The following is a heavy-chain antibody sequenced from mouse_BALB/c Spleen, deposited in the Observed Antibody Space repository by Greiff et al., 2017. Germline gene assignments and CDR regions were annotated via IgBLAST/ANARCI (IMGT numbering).Heavy chain of an antibody. J-gene: IGHJ4*01. Sequence: EVQRVESGGGLVKPGGSLKLSCAASGFTFSSYAMSWVRQTPEKRLEWVASISSGGSTYYPDSVKGRFTISRDNARNILYLQMSSLRSEDTAMYYCARVGDGYYYAMDYWGQGTSVTVSS. CDR1: GFTFSSYA. V-gene: IGHV5-6-5*01. CDR3: ARVGDGYYYAMDY. CDR2: ISSGGST. D-gene: IGHD2-3*01.